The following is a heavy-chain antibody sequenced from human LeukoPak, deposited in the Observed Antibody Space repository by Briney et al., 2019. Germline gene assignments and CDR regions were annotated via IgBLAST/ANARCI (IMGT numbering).Heavy chain of an antibody. CDR1: GGSISRTGYY. D-gene: IGHD6-13*01. Sequence: PSETLSLTCTVSGGSISRTGYYWGWIRQPPGKGLECIGTIYYNGSTYYNPSLKSRVTISVDTSKNQFSLKLTSVTAADTAVYYCAGDTWYYWFDPWGQGTLVTVSS. J-gene: IGHJ5*02. CDR2: IYYNGST. CDR3: AGDTWYYWFDP. V-gene: IGHV4-39*01.